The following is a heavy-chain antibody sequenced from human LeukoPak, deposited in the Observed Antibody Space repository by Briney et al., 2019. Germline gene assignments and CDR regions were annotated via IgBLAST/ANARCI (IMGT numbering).Heavy chain of an antibody. CDR1: GFTFSSHG. Sequence: GGSLRLSCAASGFTFSSHGMHWVRQAPGKGLEWVAVISYDENNKYYADSVKGRFTISRDNSKNTLYLQMNSLRAEDTAVYYCVKDRSIAAPNNDFFDSWGQGALVTVSS. V-gene: IGHV3-30*18. CDR3: VKDRSIAAPNNDFFDS. CDR2: ISYDENNK. J-gene: IGHJ4*02. D-gene: IGHD6-6*01.